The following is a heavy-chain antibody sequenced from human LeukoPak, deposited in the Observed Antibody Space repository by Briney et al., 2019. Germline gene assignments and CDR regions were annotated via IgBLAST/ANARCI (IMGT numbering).Heavy chain of an antibody. CDR3: AKGEQQLGEYYYYYGMDV. CDR1: GFTFSSYA. J-gene: IGHJ6*02. V-gene: IGHV3-30*04. CDR2: ISYDGSNK. D-gene: IGHD6-13*01. Sequence: GRSLRLSCAASGFTFSSYAMHWVRQAPGKGLEWVAVISYDGSNKYYADSVKGRFTISRDNSKNTLYLQMNSLRAEDTAVYYCAKGEQQLGEYYYYYGMDVWGQGTTVTVSS.